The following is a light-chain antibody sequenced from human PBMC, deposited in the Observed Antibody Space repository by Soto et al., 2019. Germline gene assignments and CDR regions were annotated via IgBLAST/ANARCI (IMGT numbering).Light chain of an antibody. CDR1: QIISTW. CDR3: QQYDSWPLP. CDR2: KAS. V-gene: IGKV1-5*03. Sequence: DIQMTQSPSTLSASVGDRVTITCRASQIISTWLAWYQQKPGKAPNLLIYKASRLESGVPSRFSGGGSGTEFTLTISSLQPDDFATYYCQQYDSWPLPFGGGTKVEIK. J-gene: IGKJ4*01.